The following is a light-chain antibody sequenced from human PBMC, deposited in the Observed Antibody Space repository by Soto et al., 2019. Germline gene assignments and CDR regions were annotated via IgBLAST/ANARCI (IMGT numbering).Light chain of an antibody. CDR3: QQFNTYPIT. CDR1: QGISLY. CDR2: AAS. Sequence: IQLTQSPSSLSASIGDRVTITCRASQGISLYLAWYQQKPGKAPSLLIYAASTLQSGVPSRFGGSGSGTDFTLTISSLQPEDFATYYCQQFNTYPITFGGGTKVDIK. V-gene: IGKV1-9*01. J-gene: IGKJ4*01.